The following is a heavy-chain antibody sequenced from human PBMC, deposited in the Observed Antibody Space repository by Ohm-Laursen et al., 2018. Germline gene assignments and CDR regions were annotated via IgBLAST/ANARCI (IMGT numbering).Heavy chain of an antibody. J-gene: IGHJ4*02. Sequence: SVKVSCKASGYTFTGYYMHWVRQAPGQGLEWMGWINPNSGGTKYAQKFQGRVTMTRDTSISTAYMELSRLRSDDTAVYYCAGGAMTNIFDYWGQGTLVTVSS. CDR1: GYTFTGYY. CDR3: AGGAMTNIFDY. V-gene: IGHV1-2*02. D-gene: IGHD5-18*01. CDR2: INPNSGGT.